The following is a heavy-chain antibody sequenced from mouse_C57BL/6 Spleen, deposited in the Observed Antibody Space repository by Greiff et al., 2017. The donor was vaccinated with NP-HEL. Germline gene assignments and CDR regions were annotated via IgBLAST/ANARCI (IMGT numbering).Heavy chain of an antibody. V-gene: IGHV1-50*01. CDR3: ARWYLYAMDY. J-gene: IGHJ4*01. D-gene: IGHD5-1*01. CDR2: IDPSDSYT. CDR1: GYTFTSYW. Sequence: QVQLKQSGAELVKPGASVKLSCKASGYTFTSYWMQWVKQRPGQGLEWIGEIDPSDSYTNYNQKFKGKATLTVDTSSSTAYMQLSSLTSEDSAVYYCARWYLYAMDYWGQGTSVTVSS.